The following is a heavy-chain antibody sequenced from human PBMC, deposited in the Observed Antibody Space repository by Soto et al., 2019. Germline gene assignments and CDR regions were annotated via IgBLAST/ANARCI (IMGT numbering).Heavy chain of an antibody. J-gene: IGHJ3*02. V-gene: IGHV4-31*03. D-gene: IGHD3-22*01. CDR2: IYYSGST. CDR3: ARDWSSGYVAFDI. CDR1: GGSISSGGYY. Sequence: PSETLSLTCTVSGGSISSGGYYWSWIRQHPGKGLEWIWYIYYSGSTYYNPSLKSRVTISVDTSKNQFSLKLSSVTAADTAVYYCARDWSSGYVAFDIWGQGTMVTVSS.